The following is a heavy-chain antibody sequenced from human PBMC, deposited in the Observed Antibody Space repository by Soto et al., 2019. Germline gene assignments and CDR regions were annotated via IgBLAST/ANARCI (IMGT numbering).Heavy chain of an antibody. Sequence: QVQLQESGPGLVKPSETLSLTCTVSGGSISSYYWSWIRQPPGKGLEWIGYIYYSGSTNYNPSRMSRVTISVDTSKNQFSLKVSCVTAADTAVYYRARHRIFGVADYYYYYGMDVWGQGTTVTVSS. CDR3: ARHRIFGVADYYYYYGMDV. CDR2: IYYSGST. D-gene: IGHD3-3*01. J-gene: IGHJ6*02. V-gene: IGHV4-59*01. CDR1: GGSISSYY.